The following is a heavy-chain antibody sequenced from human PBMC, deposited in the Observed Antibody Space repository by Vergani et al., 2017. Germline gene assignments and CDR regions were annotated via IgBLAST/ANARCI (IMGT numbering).Heavy chain of an antibody. CDR2: IKSKTDGGTT. CDR3: AKDDYYGDYFFDY. J-gene: IGHJ4*02. CDR1: GFTFSNAW. V-gene: IGHV3-15*01. Sequence: EVQLVESGGGLVKPGGSLRLSCAASGFTFSNAWMSWVRQAPGKGLEWVGRIKSKTDGGTTDYAAPVKGRFTISRDNSKNTLYLQMNSLRAEDTAVYYCAKDDYYGDYFFDYWGQGTLVTVSS. D-gene: IGHD4-17*01.